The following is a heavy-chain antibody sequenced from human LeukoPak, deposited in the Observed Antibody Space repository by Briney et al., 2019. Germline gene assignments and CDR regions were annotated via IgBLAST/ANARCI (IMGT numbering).Heavy chain of an antibody. CDR2: IKEDGSAR. D-gene: IGHD1-26*01. CDR1: GFTFSSYS. V-gene: IGHV3-7*01. Sequence: GGSLRLSCAACGFTFSSYSLSWVRQAPGKGLEWVANIKEDGSARHYVDSVKGRFTISRDNAKKSLYLQMSSLRAEDTAVYYCAIAAGWEQAYWGQGTLLTVSS. J-gene: IGHJ4*02. CDR3: AIAAGWEQAY.